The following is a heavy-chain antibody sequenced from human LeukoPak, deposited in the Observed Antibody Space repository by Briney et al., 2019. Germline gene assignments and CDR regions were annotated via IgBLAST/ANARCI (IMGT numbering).Heavy chain of an antibody. Sequence: GGSLRLSCAASGFTFSSYAMHWVRQAPGKGLEWVAVISYDGSNKYYADSVKGRFTISRDNSKNTLYLQMNSLRAEDTAVYYCARPIAAAGESDYWGQGTLVTVSS. D-gene: IGHD6-13*01. CDR2: ISYDGSNK. J-gene: IGHJ4*02. V-gene: IGHV3-30-3*01. CDR3: ARPIAAAGESDY. CDR1: GFTFSSYA.